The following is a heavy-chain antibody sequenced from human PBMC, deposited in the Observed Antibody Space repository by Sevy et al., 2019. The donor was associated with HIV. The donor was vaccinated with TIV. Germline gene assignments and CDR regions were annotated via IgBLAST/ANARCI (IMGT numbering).Heavy chain of an antibody. J-gene: IGHJ4*02. V-gene: IGHV4-59*01. CDR1: GGSISSYY. CDR3: ARERQLVLDY. Sequence: SETPSLTCTVSGGSISSYYWSWIRQPPGKGLEWIGYIYYSGSTNYNPSLKSRVTISVDTSKSQFSLKLSSVTAADTAVYYCARERQLVLDYWGQGTLVTVSS. D-gene: IGHD6-13*01. CDR2: IYYSGST.